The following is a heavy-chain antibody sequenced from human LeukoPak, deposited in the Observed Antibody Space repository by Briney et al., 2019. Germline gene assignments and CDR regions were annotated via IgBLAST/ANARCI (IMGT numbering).Heavy chain of an antibody. V-gene: IGHV3-21*01. CDR2: ISTSSSSI. Sequence: GGSESLFFAPASSLVAISCVGWVRQAPGKGLEWVSSISTSSSSIYCADSVKGRFTISRDNAKNSLYLQMNSLRASDTGVYYSAKDLDNGGNVPDAFDIWGQGTMVTVSS. J-gene: IGHJ3*02. D-gene: IGHD4-23*01. CDR1: ASSLVAIS. CDR3: AKDLDNGGNVPDAFDI.